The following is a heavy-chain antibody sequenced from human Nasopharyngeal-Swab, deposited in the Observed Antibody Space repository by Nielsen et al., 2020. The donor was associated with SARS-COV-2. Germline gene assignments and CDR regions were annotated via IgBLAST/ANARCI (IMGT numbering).Heavy chain of an antibody. Sequence: WIRQPPGKGLEWIGYIYYSGSTNYNPSLKSRVTISVDTSKNQFSLKLSSVTAADTAVYYCARVAPLSTMVRGVHYGMDVWGQGTTVPSP. D-gene: IGHD3-10*01. J-gene: IGHJ6*02. V-gene: IGHV4-59*01. CDR2: IYYSGST. CDR3: ARVAPLSTMVRGVHYGMDV.